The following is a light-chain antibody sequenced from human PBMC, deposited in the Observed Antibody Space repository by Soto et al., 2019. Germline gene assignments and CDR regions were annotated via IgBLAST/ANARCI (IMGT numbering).Light chain of an antibody. V-gene: IGLV1-40*01. CDR3: QSNDNGMSGSDV. CDR1: SSNIGAGYD. CDR2: GHS. J-gene: IGLJ1*01. Sequence: QSALTQPPSVSGAPGQRVTISCTGSSSNIGAGYDVNWYQQLPETAPKLLIFGHSNRPSGVPDRFSGYKSGTSAYLVITGIQADDEADYYCQSNDNGMSGSDVFGSGTKVTVL.